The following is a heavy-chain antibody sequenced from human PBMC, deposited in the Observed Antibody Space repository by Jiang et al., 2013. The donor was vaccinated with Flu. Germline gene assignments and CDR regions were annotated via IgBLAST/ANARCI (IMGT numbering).Heavy chain of an antibody. D-gene: IGHD3-16*02. J-gene: IGHJ4*02. V-gene: IGHV4-59*08. CDR1: GGSISSYY. CDR3: ARHVAYDYVWGSYRPYYFDY. Sequence: GPGLVKPSETLSLTCTVSGGSISSYYWSWIRQPPGKGLEWIGYIYYSGSTNYNPSLKSRVTISVDTSKNQFSLKLSSVTAADTAVYYCARHVAYDYVWGSYRPYYFDYWGQGTLVTVSS. CDR2: IYYSGST.